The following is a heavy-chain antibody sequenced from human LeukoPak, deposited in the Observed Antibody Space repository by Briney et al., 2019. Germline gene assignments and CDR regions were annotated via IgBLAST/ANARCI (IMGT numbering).Heavy chain of an antibody. CDR2: LSSDGSNK. CDR3: AKGSLYYDFDY. J-gene: IGHJ4*02. V-gene: IGHV3-30*18. CDR1: GFIVNSYG. Sequence: PGGSLRLSCVASGFIVNSYGMHWVRQAPGKGLEWVAVLSSDGSNKYYADSVKGRFTISRDNSKNTLYLQMNSLRADDTAVYYCAKGSLYYDFDYWGQGTLVTVSS. D-gene: IGHD3-10*01.